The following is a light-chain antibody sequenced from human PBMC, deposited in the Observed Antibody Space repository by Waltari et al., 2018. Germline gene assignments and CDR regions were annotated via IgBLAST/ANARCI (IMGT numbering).Light chain of an antibody. CDR2: GNN. V-gene: IGLV1-40*01. Sequence: QSVLTQPPSVSGAPGQRVTISCTGSSSNIGAGFDVHWYQQLPGTAPKLLIFGNNTRPSGVPDRFSGSKSGTSASLTITGLQAEDEADYYCQSYDSSLFVVFGGGTKLTVL. CDR3: QSYDSSLFVV. CDR1: SSNIGAGFD. J-gene: IGLJ2*01.